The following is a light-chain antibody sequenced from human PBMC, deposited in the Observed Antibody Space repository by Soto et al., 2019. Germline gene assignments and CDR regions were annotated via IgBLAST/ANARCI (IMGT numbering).Light chain of an antibody. CDR3: QQYNNWPPWT. V-gene: IGKV3-15*01. CDR1: QTITPT. J-gene: IGKJ1*01. Sequence: EIALTQSPGTLSLSPGERATLSCRASQTITPTFLAWYQQEPGQAPRLLIYGASTRATGIPARFSGSGSGTDFTLTISSLQSEDFAVYYCQQYNNWPPWTFGQGTKVDIK. CDR2: GAS.